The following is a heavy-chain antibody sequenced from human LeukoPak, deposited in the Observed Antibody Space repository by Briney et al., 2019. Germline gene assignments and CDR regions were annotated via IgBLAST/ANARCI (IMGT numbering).Heavy chain of an antibody. Sequence: SETLSPTCAVYGGSFSGYYWSWIRQPPGKGLEWIGEINHSGSTTYNPSLRSRLTMSVDTSKNQISLNLISLTAADTAVYYCARLPGIAAVWGQGTLVTVSS. D-gene: IGHD6-13*01. V-gene: IGHV4-34*01. CDR2: INHSGST. CDR1: GGSFSGYY. J-gene: IGHJ4*02. CDR3: ARLPGIAAV.